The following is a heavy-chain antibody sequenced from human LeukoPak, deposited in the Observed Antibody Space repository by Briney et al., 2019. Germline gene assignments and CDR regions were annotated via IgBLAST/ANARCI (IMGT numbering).Heavy chain of an antibody. CDR3: ARGEGGYYDSSGPYNWFDP. CDR1: GGSISSSNW. V-gene: IGHV4-4*02. CDR2: IYHSGST. D-gene: IGHD3-22*01. Sequence: PSGTLSLTCAVSGGSISSSNWWSWVRQPPGKGLEWIGEIYHSGSTNYNPSLKSRVTISVDTSKNQFSLKLSSVTAADTAVYYCARGEGGYYDSSGPYNWFDPWGQGTLVTVSS. J-gene: IGHJ5*02.